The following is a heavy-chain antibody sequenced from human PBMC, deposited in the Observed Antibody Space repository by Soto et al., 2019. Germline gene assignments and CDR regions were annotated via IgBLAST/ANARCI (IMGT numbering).Heavy chain of an antibody. CDR2: ISGSGFKK. CDR3: AKNQGVELVPLATVDWFDP. J-gene: IGHJ5*02. CDR1: GFIFENFG. D-gene: IGHD1-26*01. V-gene: IGHV3-23*01. Sequence: GGSLRLSCAASGFIFENFGMSWVRQAPGKGLEWISSISGSGFKKYYADSVKGRFTISRDNSKSTVYLELNNLSAEDTAVYHCAKNQGVELVPLATVDWFDPWGQGTQVTVSS.